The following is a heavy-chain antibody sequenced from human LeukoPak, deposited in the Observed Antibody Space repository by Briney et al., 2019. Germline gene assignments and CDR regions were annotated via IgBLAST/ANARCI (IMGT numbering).Heavy chain of an antibody. CDR3: ARAGASGWYAAGWFDP. CDR1: GFPFNNYW. Sequence: GGSLRLSCAASGFPFNNYWIHWVRQAPGKGLMWVSCINTDGRTTRYAASVQGRFTISRDNAKNTLSLQMNSLRDDDTAVYYCARAGASGWYAAGWFDPWGQGTLVTVSS. D-gene: IGHD6-19*01. V-gene: IGHV3-74*01. CDR2: INTDGRTT. J-gene: IGHJ5*02.